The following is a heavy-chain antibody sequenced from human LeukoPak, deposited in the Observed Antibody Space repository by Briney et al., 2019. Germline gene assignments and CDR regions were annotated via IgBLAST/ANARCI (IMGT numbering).Heavy chain of an antibody. CDR2: ISGSGGST. Sequence: GGSLRLSCAASGFTFSSYAMSWVRQAPGKGLEWVSAISGSGGSTYYADSVKGRFTISRDNAKNSLYLQMNSLRAEDTAVYYCAREVAGYCSGGSCYEVYYYGMDVWGQGTTVTVSS. D-gene: IGHD2-15*01. CDR3: AREVAGYCSGGSCYEVYYYGMDV. CDR1: GFTFSSYA. V-gene: IGHV3-23*01. J-gene: IGHJ6*02.